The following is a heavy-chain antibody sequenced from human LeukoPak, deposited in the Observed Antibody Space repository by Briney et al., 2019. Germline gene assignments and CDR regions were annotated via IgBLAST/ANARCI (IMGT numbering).Heavy chain of an antibody. Sequence: PGGSLRLSCAASGFTFSSYSMNWVRQAPGKGLEWVSYISSSSSTIYYADSVKGRFPISRDNAKNSLYLQMNSLRAEDTAVYYCARVGDSSGWQYYLDYWGQGTLVTVSS. CDR2: ISSSSSTI. CDR1: GFTFSSYS. V-gene: IGHV3-48*01. D-gene: IGHD6-19*01. CDR3: ARVGDSSGWQYYLDY. J-gene: IGHJ4*02.